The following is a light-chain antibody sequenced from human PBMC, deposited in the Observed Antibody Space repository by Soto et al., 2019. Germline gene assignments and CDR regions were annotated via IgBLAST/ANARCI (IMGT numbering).Light chain of an antibody. Sequence: EIVLTQSPGTLSLSPGERATLSCRASQSVGDRYLAWYQQKPGQAPSLLIYDTSTRATGVPDRFSGSGSGTDFALTISRVEPEDFAIYFCQQYGSSPGTFGQGTKVEI. CDR3: QQYGSSPGT. CDR2: DTS. CDR1: QSVGDRY. V-gene: IGKV3-20*01. J-gene: IGKJ1*01.